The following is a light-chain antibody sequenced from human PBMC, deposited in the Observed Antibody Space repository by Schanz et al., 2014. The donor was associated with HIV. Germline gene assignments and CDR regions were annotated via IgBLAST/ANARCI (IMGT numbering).Light chain of an antibody. CDR1: SSNIERNA. CDR2: SSN. CDR3: ATWDDSLKGYV. Sequence: QSVLTQPPSASGTPGQRVTISCSGSSSNIERNAVDWYQHLPATAPKLLIYSSNQRPSGVPDRFSGSKAGTSASLAISGLQSEDEADYYCATWDDSLKGYVFGPGTKLTVL. V-gene: IGLV1-44*01. J-gene: IGLJ1*01.